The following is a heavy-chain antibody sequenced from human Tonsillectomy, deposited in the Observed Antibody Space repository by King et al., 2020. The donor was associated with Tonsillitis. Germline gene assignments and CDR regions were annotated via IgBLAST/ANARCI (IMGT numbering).Heavy chain of an antibody. J-gene: IGHJ4*02. CDR1: GFIFEDYA. D-gene: IGHD5-18*01. Sequence: DVQLVESGGGLVQPGRSLRLSCAASGFIFEDYAMHWVRQAPGKGLEWVSAISWNSNSIDYADSVKDRFTISRDNARNSLYLQMNSLRAEDTALYFCANSPQVGYIDIFDYWGQGILVTVSS. CDR2: ISWNSNSI. CDR3: ANSPQVGYIDIFDY. V-gene: IGHV3-9*01.